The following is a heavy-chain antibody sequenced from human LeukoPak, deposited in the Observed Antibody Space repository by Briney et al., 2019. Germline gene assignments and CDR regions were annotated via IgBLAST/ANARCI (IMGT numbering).Heavy chain of an antibody. Sequence: ASVKVSRKASGYTFTSYGISWVRQAPGQGLEWMGWINAYNGNTNYAQKLQGRVTMTTDTSTSTAYMELRSLRSDDTAVYYCASGHTTNNKGTRWLQLGAFDIWGQGTMVTVSS. CDR2: INAYNGNT. CDR1: GYTFTSYG. D-gene: IGHD5-24*01. CDR3: ASGHTTNNKGTRWLQLGAFDI. V-gene: IGHV1-18*01. J-gene: IGHJ3*02.